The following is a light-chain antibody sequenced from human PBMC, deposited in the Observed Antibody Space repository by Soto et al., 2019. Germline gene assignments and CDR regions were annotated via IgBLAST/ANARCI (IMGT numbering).Light chain of an antibody. CDR2: GAS. Sequence: EIVMTQSPATLSVSPGERATLSCRASQSIRSTLAWYQQKPGQAPRLLIYGASTRATGIPARLSGSGSGTEFTLTISSLQSEDFAVYYCQHYNHWLWTFGQGTKVE. V-gene: IGKV3-15*01. CDR1: QSIRST. CDR3: QHYNHWLWT. J-gene: IGKJ1*01.